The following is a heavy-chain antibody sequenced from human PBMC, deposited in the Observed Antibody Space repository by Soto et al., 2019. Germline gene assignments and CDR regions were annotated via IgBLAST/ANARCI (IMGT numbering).Heavy chain of an antibody. CDR3: ARWVAGVKPFDY. CDR2: IIPILVIA. D-gene: IGHD2-15*01. Sequence: SVKVSCKASGGTFSSYTISWVRQAPGQGLEWMGRIIPILVIANYAQKFQGRVTITADKSTSTAYMELSSLRSEDTAVYYCARWVAGVKPFDYWGQGTLVTVSS. V-gene: IGHV1-69*02. CDR1: GGTFSSYT. J-gene: IGHJ4*02.